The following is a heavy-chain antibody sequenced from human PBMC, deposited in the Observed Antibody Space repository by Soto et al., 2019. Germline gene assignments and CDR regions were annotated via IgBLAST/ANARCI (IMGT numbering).Heavy chain of an antibody. CDR3: AGGGMYDFWSGYYFPYYYYYMDV. J-gene: IGHJ6*03. CDR1: GYTFTSYD. V-gene: IGHV1-8*01. D-gene: IGHD3-3*01. CDR2: MNPNSGNT. Sequence: ASVKVSCKASGYTFTSYDINWVRQATGQGLEWMGWMNPNSGNTGYAQKFQGRVTMTRNTSISTAYMELSSLRSEDTAVYYCAGGGMYDFWSGYYFPYYYYYMDVWGKGTTVTVSS.